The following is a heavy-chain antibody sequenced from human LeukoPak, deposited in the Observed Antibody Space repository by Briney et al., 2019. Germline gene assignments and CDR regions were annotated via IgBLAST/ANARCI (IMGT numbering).Heavy chain of an antibody. V-gene: IGHV3-7*03. CDR3: ANPKADY. CDR2: LKQDGSQK. Sequence: PGGSLRLSCAASEITFTNYWMTWVRQAPGKGLEWVASLKQDGSQKFYVDSVKGRFTISRDNAKNSLYLQMNSLRAEDTAVYYCANPKADYWGQGTLVTVSS. J-gene: IGHJ4*02. CDR1: EITFTNYW.